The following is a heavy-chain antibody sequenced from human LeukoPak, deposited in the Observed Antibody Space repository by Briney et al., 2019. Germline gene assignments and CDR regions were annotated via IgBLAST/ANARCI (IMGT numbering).Heavy chain of an antibody. CDR1: GGSISSSSYY. D-gene: IGHD3-10*01. J-gene: IGHJ6*02. Sequence: SETLSLTCTVSGGSISSSSYYWGWIRQPPGTGLEWIGSIYYSGSTYYNPSLKSRVTISVDTSKNQFSLKLSSVTAADTAVYYCARGPGTRYGMDVWGQGTTVTVSS. CDR3: ARGPGTRYGMDV. CDR2: IYYSGST. V-gene: IGHV4-39*07.